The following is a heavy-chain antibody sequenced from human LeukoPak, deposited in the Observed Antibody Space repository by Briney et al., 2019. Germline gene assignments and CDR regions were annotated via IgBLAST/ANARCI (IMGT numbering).Heavy chain of an antibody. D-gene: IGHD3-10*01. CDR3: ARAGSNPWSCYFDY. Sequence: GASVKVSCKASGYTFTSYGISWVRQAPGQGLEWMGWISAYDGNTNYAQKLQGRVTMTTDTSTSTAYMELRSLRSDDTAVYYCARAGSNPWSCYFDYWGQGTLVTVSS. CDR1: GYTFTSYG. CDR2: ISAYDGNT. J-gene: IGHJ4*02. V-gene: IGHV1-18*01.